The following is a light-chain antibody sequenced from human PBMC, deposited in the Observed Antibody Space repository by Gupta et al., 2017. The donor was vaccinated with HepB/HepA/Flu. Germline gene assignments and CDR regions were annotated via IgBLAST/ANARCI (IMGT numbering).Light chain of an antibody. CDR3: AVWDDGWV. CDR2: REN. Sequence: QSGVTQSPSASGTPGQRVTISCSGSSSNIGNNYVYWYQQLPGTAPKLFIYRENQRPSGVPDRFSGSKSGTIASLAIRGLRVEDEADYYCAVWDDGWVFGGGTKLTVL. V-gene: IGLV1-47*01. CDR1: SSNIGNNY. J-gene: IGLJ3*02.